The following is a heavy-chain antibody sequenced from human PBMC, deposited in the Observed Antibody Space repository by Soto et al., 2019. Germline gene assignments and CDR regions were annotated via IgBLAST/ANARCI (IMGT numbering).Heavy chain of an antibody. CDR1: GGSLSSYY. V-gene: IGHV4-59*08. D-gene: IGHD6-6*01. Sequence: PSETLSLTCTVAGGSLSSYYWSWIRQPPGKGLEWIGYIYYSGSTNYNPSLKSRVTISVDTSKNQFSLKLSSVTAADTAVYYCSAARPDPDAFDIWGQGTMVTVSS. CDR2: IYYSGST. CDR3: SAARPDPDAFDI. J-gene: IGHJ3*02.